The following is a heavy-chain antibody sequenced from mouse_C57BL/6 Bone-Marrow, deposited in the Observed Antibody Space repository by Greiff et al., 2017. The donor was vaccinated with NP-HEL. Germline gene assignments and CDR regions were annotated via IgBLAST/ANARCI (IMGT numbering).Heavy chain of an antibody. CDR1: GYTFTDYE. CDR2: IDPETGGT. CDR3: TRPWDEWFAY. J-gene: IGHJ3*01. V-gene: IGHV1-15*01. D-gene: IGHD4-1*01. Sequence: QVHVKQSGAELVRPGASVTLSCKASGYTFTDYEMHWVKQTPVHGLEWIGAIDPETGGTAYNQKFKGKAILTADKSSSTAYMELRSLTSEDSAVYYCTRPWDEWFAYWGQGTLVTVSA.